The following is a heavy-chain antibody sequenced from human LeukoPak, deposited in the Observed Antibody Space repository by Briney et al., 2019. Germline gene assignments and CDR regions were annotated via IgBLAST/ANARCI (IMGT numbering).Heavy chain of an antibody. V-gene: IGHV4-39*07. D-gene: IGHD2-8*01. CDR2: IYYTGST. J-gene: IGHJ4*02. CDR3: TAEKNGSPHY. CDR1: RGSVSSSTYS. Sequence: KPSETLSLICTVSRGSVSSSTYSWTWVRKPPGKGLEWIASIYYTGSTYYNPSLKSRVTISLDMSKNEFFLTMTSVTAADTAVYFCTAEKNGSPHYWGQGTQVTVSS.